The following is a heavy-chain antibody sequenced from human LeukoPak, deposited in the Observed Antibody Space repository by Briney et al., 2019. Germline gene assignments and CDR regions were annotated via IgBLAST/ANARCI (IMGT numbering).Heavy chain of an antibody. D-gene: IGHD3-10*01. CDR3: ARGPPGPSYYGSGRNNDY. CDR2: ISGSDGSSDGST. Sequence: GGSLRLSCAASGFTFSSNAMSWVRQAPGKGLEWVSSISGSDGSSDGSTYYADSVKGRFTISRDNAKNSLSLQMNSLRAEDTAVYYCARGPPGPSYYGSGRNNDYWGQGTLVTVSS. J-gene: IGHJ4*02. CDR1: GFTFSSNA. V-gene: IGHV3-23*01.